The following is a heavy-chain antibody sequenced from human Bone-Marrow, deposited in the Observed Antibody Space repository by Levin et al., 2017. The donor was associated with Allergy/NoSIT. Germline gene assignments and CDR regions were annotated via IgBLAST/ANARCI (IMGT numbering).Heavy chain of an antibody. D-gene: IGHD4-17*01. J-gene: IGHJ5*02. CDR2: IYDNGSP. V-gene: IGHV4-59*08. CDR1: GGAISIYY. Sequence: PSETLSLTCTVSGGAISIYYWSWIRQPPGKGLEWIGYIYDNGSPTYNPSLNSRVAISIDTSKNQFSLKLNSVTAADTAVYYCARAAMVTTGDNWFDPWGQGTLVTVSS. CDR3: ARAAMVTTGDNWFDP.